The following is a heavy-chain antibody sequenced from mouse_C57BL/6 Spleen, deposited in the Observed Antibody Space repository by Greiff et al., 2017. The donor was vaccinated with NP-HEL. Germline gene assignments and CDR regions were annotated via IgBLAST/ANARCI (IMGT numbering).Heavy chain of an antibody. CDR3: VRQGNYGSSYWFAY. CDR2: IRSKSNNYAT. D-gene: IGHD1-1*01. J-gene: IGHJ3*01. V-gene: IGHV10-1*01. Sequence: EVMLVESGGGLVQPKGSLKLSCAASGFSFNTYAMNWVRQAPGKGLEWVARIRSKSNNYATYYADSVKDRFTISRDDSESMLYLQMNNLKTEDSAMYYCVRQGNYGSSYWFAYWGQGTLVTVSA. CDR1: GFSFNTYA.